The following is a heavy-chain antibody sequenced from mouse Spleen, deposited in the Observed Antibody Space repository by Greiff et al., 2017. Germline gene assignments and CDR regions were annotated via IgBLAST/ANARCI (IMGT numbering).Heavy chain of an antibody. CDR3: TYMITRSFDY. J-gene: IGHJ2*01. CDR2: IDPETGGT. Sequence: VQLQQSGAELVRPGASVTLSCKASGYTFTDYEMHWVKQTPVHGLEWIGAIDPETGGTAYNQKFKGKATLTADKSSSTAYMELRSLTSEDSAVYYCTYMITRSFDYWGQGTTLTVSS. CDR1: GYTFTDYE. V-gene: IGHV1-15*01. D-gene: IGHD2-4*01.